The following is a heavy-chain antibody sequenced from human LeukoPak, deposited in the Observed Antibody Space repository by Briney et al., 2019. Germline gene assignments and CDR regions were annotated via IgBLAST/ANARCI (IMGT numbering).Heavy chain of an antibody. J-gene: IGHJ3*02. CDR2: ISSNGGST. Sequence: GGSLRLSCAASGFTFSSYAMHWVRQAPGRGLEYVSAISSNGGSTYYANSVKGRFTISRDNSKNTLYLQMGSLRAEDMAVYYCARDGLTTAFDIWGQGTMVTVSS. CDR3: ARDGLTTAFDI. D-gene: IGHD1-14*01. CDR1: GFTFSSYA. V-gene: IGHV3-64*01.